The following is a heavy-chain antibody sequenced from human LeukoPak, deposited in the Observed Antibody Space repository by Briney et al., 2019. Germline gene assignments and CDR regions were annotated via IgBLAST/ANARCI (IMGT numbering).Heavy chain of an antibody. J-gene: IGHJ4*02. V-gene: IGHV3-74*01. CDR2: INSDGSSR. Sequence: GGSLGLSCAASGFTFSSYWMHWDRQAPGKGLVWVSRINSDGSSRSYADSVKGRFTISRDNSKNTLYLQMNSLGAEDTAVYYCAKDMSNSWTLDYWGQGTLDTVSS. CDR1: GFTFSSYW. CDR3: AKDMSNSWTLDY. D-gene: IGHD6-13*01.